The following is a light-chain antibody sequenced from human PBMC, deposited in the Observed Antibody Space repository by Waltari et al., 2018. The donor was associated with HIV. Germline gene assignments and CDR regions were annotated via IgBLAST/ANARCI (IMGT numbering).Light chain of an antibody. CDR3: QEYANLPPFS. CDR2: DGS. CDR1: HDISTY. J-gene: IGKJ4*01. Sequence: IQLTQSPSSLSVSVGARFTLTFQASHDISTYLNWYKQKDGKAPKLLIFDGSNLETGAPSRFSGRGAGTDFTLTISSLQPGDVGTNYCQEYANLPPFSFGGGTKVDIK. V-gene: IGKV1-33*01.